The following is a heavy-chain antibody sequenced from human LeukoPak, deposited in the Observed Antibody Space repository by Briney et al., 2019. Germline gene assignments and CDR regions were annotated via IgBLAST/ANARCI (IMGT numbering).Heavy chain of an antibody. CDR2: ISNNGGYT. CDR3: TKDYCGKFCSAV. J-gene: IGHJ6*02. D-gene: IGHD3-9*01. V-gene: IGHV3-23*01. CDR1: GFTFSSSA. Sequence: GGSLRLSCAASGFTFSSSAMSWVRQAPGKGLEWVSAISNNGGYTYYVDSVKGRFTISRDNSKNTLHLQMNSLRAEDTAKYYCTKDYCGKFCSAVWGQGTTVTVSS.